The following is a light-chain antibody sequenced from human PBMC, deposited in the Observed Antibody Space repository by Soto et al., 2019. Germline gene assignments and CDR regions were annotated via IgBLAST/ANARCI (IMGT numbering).Light chain of an antibody. J-gene: IGKJ1*01. CDR3: QHYNSYSEA. CDR1: QRISSW. Sequence: DIQMTQSPSTLSASVGDRVTITCRASQRISSWLAWYQQKPGKAPKLLIYDASSLESGVPSRFSGSGSGTEFTLTISSLQPDDSATYYCQHYNSYSEAFGQGTKVELK. V-gene: IGKV1-5*01. CDR2: DAS.